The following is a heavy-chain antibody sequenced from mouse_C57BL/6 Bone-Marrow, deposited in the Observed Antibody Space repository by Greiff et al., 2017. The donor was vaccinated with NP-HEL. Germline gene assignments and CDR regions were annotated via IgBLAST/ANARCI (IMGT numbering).Heavy chain of an antibody. Sequence: QVQLQQPGADLVKPGASVTLSCKASGYTFTSYWMHWVKQRPGRGLEWIGRIDPNSGGTKFNEKFQTKATLTVDKPSSTAYMQRSSLTSEDSAVYYCARYYYGSRGWYFDVWGTGTTVTVSS. D-gene: IGHD1-1*01. CDR3: ARYYYGSRGWYFDV. J-gene: IGHJ1*03. V-gene: IGHV1-72*01. CDR2: IDPNSGGT. CDR1: GYTFTSYW.